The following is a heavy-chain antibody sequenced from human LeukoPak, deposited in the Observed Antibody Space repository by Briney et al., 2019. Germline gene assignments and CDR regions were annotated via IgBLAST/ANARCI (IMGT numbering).Heavy chain of an antibody. Sequence: GGSLRLSGAASGFTFSSYGMHWVRQAPGKGLEWVAVIWYDGSNKYYADSVKGGFTISRDNSKNTLYLQMNSLRAEDTAVYYCAREPSDYYGMDVWGRGTTVTVSS. J-gene: IGHJ6*02. V-gene: IGHV3-33*01. CDR1: GFTFSSYG. CDR2: IWYDGSNK. D-gene: IGHD2-2*01. CDR3: AREPSDYYGMDV.